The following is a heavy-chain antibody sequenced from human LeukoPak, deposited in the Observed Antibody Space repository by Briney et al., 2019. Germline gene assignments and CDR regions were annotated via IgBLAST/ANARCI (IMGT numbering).Heavy chain of an antibody. D-gene: IGHD2-15*01. Sequence: PGGSLRLSCAASGFTVSSNSMSWVRQAPGKGLEWVSYIYGGGRTYYADSVKGRFTISRDNSKNTLYLQMNSLRVEDTAVYYCARGVPNCSDTSCYFDYWGQGTLVTVSS. CDR1: GFTVSSNS. CDR2: IYGGGRT. V-gene: IGHV3-66*01. CDR3: ARGVPNCSDTSCYFDY. J-gene: IGHJ4*02.